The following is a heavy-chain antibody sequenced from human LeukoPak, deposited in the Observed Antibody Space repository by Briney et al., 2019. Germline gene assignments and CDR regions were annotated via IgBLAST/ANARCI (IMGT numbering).Heavy chain of an antibody. J-gene: IGHJ6*04. CDR2: ISSSGSTI. D-gene: IGHD3-10*02. CDR3: AELGITMIGGV. CDR1: GFTFSSYG. V-gene: IGHV3-48*04. Sequence: GGSLRLSCAASGFTFSSYGMSWVRQAPGKGLEWVSYISSSGSTIYYADSVKGRFTISRDNAKNSLYLQMNSLRAEDTAVYYCAELGITMIGGVWGIGTTVTISS.